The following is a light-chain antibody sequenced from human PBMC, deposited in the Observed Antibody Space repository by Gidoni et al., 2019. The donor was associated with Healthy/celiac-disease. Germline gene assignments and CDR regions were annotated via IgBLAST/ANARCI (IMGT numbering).Light chain of an antibody. Sequence: EIVLTQSPATLSLSPGERATLSCRASQSVSSYLAWYQQNPGQAPRLLIYDASNRATGIPAMFSGSGSVTDFTLTISSLEPEDFAVYYCQQRSNWLTFGGGTKVEIQ. CDR3: QQRSNWLT. CDR2: DAS. V-gene: IGKV3-11*01. CDR1: QSVSSY. J-gene: IGKJ4*01.